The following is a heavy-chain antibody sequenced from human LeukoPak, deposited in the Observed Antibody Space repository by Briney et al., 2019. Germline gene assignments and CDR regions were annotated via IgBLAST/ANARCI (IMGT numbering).Heavy chain of an antibody. D-gene: IGHD3-22*01. Sequence: ASVKVSCKASGYTFTGYYMRWVRQAPGQGLEWMGWINPNSGGTNYAQKFQGRVTMTRDTSISTAYMELSRLRSDDTAVYYCARDERDYXXYYDSSGSHCHWGQGTLVTV. V-gene: IGHV1-2*02. J-gene: IGHJ4*02. CDR1: GYTFTGYY. CDR3: ARDERDYXXYYDSSGSHCH. CDR2: INPNSGGT.